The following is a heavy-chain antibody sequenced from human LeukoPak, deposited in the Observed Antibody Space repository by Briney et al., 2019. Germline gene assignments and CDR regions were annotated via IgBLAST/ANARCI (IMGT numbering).Heavy chain of an antibody. Sequence: GGSLRLSCAASGFTFSSYWMSWVRQAPGKGLEWVTNIKQDGSEKYYVDSVKGRFTISRDNAKNALYLQMNSLRAEDTAVYYCAKDLHYGSADYWGQGTLVTVSS. CDR1: GFTFSSYW. V-gene: IGHV3-7*01. CDR3: AKDLHYGSADY. J-gene: IGHJ4*02. CDR2: IKQDGSEK. D-gene: IGHD3-10*01.